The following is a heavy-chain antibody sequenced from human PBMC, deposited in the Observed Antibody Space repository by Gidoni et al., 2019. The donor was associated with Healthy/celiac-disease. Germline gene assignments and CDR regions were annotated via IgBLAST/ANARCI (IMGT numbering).Heavy chain of an antibody. CDR1: GGSIATGGFS. Sequence: QLQLQESGSGLLKPSETLSLTCAVSGGSIATGGFSWSWIRQPPGQGLEFIGHIYHSGGAFYKPSLKSRATISVDKSKRHFSLRLKSVTAADTAVYFCARMFFWSGSYLDSWGPGTLVTVSS. D-gene: IGHD3-3*01. CDR2: IYHSGGA. J-gene: IGHJ4*02. CDR3: ARMFFWSGSYLDS. V-gene: IGHV4-30-2*01.